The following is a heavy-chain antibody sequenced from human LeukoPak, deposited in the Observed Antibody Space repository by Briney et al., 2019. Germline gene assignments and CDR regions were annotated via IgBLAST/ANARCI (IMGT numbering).Heavy chain of an antibody. V-gene: IGHV3-48*01. CDR2: ISSSSSTI. CDR1: GFTFSSYS. D-gene: IGHD3-3*01. J-gene: IGHJ3*02. CDR3: ARGPVITIFGVVIASAFDI. Sequence: GGSLRLSCAASGFTFSSYSMNWVRQAPGKGLEWVSYISSSSSTIYYADSVKGRFTISRDNAKNSLYLQMNSLRAEDTAVYYCARGPVITIFGVVIASAFDIWGQGTMVTVSS.